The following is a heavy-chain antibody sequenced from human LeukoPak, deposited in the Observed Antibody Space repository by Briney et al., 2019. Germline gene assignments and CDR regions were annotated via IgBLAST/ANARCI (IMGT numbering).Heavy chain of an antibody. CDR1: GFTFSSYA. J-gene: IGHJ4*02. D-gene: IGHD6-13*01. V-gene: IGHV3-23*01. CDR3: AKDRSGSSWFD. CDR2: ISGSGGST. Sequence: GGSLRLSCAASGFTFSSYAMRWVRQAPGKGLEWVSAISGSGGSTYYADSVKGRFTISRDNSKNTLYLQMNSLRAEDTAVYYCAKDRSGSSWFDWGQGTLVTVSS.